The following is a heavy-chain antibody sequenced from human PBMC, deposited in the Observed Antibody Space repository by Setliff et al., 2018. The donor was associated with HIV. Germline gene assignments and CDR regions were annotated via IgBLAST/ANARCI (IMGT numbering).Heavy chain of an antibody. D-gene: IGHD1-20*01. V-gene: IGHV1-46*03. CDR2: INPSGGST. CDR1: GHTFTNYD. CDR3: AREARYQDRYYYYMDV. J-gene: IGHJ6*03. Sequence: ASVKVSCKPPGHTFTNYDIHWVRQAPGQGLEWMGIINPSGGSTTYAQKFQGRVTMTRDTSASTVYMELSSLRSEDTAVYYCAREARYQDRYYYYMDVWGKGTTVTVSS.